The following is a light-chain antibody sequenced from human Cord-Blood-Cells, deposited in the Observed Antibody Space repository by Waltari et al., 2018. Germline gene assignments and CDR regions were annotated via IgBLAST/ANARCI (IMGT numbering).Light chain of an antibody. CDR1: QSISSY. V-gene: IGKV1-39*01. CDR3: QQSYSTLFT. J-gene: IGKJ3*01. CDR2: AAS. Sequence: DIQMTQSPSPLSASVGDRVTITCRASQSISSYLNWYQQKPGKAPKLLIYAASSLQSGVPSRFSGSGSGTDFTLTISSLQPEEFATYYCQQSYSTLFTFGPGTKVDSK.